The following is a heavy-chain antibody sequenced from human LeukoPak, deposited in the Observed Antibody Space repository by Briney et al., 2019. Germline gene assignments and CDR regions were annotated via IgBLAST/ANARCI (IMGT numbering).Heavy chain of an antibody. D-gene: IGHD2-2*01. J-gene: IGHJ4*02. V-gene: IGHV3-72*01. CDR1: GITFTKAW. CDR2: TRNKASSYTT. CDR3: TDLSVGYCSGTNCPGGH. Sequence: PGGPLRLSCAASGITFTKAWMSWVRQAPGKGLEWVGRTRNKASSYTTEYAASVKGRFTISRDDSKNSLYLQMNSLKTEDTAVYYCTDLSVGYCSGTNCPGGHWGQGTLVTVSS.